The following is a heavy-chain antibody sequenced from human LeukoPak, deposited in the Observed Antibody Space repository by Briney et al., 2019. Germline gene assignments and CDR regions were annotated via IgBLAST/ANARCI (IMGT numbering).Heavy chain of an antibody. CDR1: GFTFSSYA. Sequence: GGSLRLSCAASGFTFSSYAMHWVRQAPGKGLEWVAVISYDGSNKYYADSVKGRFTISRDNSKNTLYLQMNSLRDEDTAVYYCARDDSSSSTVDYWGQGTLVTVSS. CDR2: ISYDGSNK. CDR3: ARDDSSSSTVDY. D-gene: IGHD6-6*01. V-gene: IGHV3-30-3*01. J-gene: IGHJ4*02.